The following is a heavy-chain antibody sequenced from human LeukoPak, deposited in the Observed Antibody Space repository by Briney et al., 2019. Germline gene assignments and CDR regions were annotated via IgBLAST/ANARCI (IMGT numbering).Heavy chain of an antibody. Sequence: SETLSLTCTVSGGSISSGGYYWSWIRQHPGKGLEWIGYIYYSGSTYYNPSLKSRVTISVDTSKNQFSLKLSSVTAADTAVYYCARGVVVVPAAMVNAFDIWGQGTMVTVSS. D-gene: IGHD2-2*01. V-gene: IGHV4-31*03. CDR1: GGSISSGGYY. CDR3: ARGVVVVPAAMVNAFDI. CDR2: IYYSGST. J-gene: IGHJ3*02.